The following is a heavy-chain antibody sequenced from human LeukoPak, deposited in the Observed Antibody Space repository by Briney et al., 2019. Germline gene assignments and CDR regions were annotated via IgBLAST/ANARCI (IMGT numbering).Heavy chain of an antibody. Sequence: GASVKVSCKASGGTLSSYAITWVRQAPGQGLEWMGGNIPIFGTANYAQKFQGRVTITTDESTTTAYMELSSLTSEDTAVYYCAILSTTGYWGQGTLVTVSS. D-gene: IGHD2/OR15-2a*01. J-gene: IGHJ4*02. CDR3: AILSTTGY. CDR2: NIPIFGTA. V-gene: IGHV1-69*05. CDR1: GGTLSSYA.